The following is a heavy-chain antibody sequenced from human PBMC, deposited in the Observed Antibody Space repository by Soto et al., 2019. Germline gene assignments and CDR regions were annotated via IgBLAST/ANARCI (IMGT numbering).Heavy chain of an antibody. CDR1: GGSISSSSYY. D-gene: IGHD3-9*01. V-gene: IGHV4-39*01. CDR3: ARTYYDILTGYSGMDY. CDR2: IYYSGST. Sequence: QLQLQESGPGLVKPSETLSLTCTVSGGSISSSSYYWGWIRQPPGKGLEWIGSIYYSGSTYYNPSLTSRVTISVDTSKNQFSLKLSSVTAADTAVYYCARTYYDILTGYSGMDYWGQGTLVTVSS. J-gene: IGHJ4*02.